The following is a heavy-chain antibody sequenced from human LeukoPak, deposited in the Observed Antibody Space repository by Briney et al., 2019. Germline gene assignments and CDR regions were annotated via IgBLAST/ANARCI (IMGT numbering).Heavy chain of an antibody. Sequence: PGGSLRLSCAASGFTFSSYWMHWVRQAPGKGLVWVSRINSDGSSTSYADSVKGRFTISRDNAKNTLYLQMTSLRAEDTAVYYCARGRGYTDYSFDNWGQGTLVTVSS. CDR3: ARGRGYTDYSFDN. D-gene: IGHD5-12*01. CDR2: INSDGSST. V-gene: IGHV3-74*01. CDR1: GFTFSSYW. J-gene: IGHJ4*02.